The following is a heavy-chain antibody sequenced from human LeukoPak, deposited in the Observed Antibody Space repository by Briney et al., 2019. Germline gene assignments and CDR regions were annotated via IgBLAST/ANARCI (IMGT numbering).Heavy chain of an antibody. CDR3: ARDSRDYGSGSYWDV. CDR1: GGSINNYY. J-gene: IGHJ6*02. D-gene: IGHD3-10*01. CDR2: ITGSIYFSVST. Sequence: SETLSLTCTVSGGSINNYYWNWIRQPPGKGLEWIGYITGSIYFSVSTKYDPSLESRVTMSVDTSKNQFSLTLSSVTAADTAVYYCARDSRDYGSGSYWDVWGQGTTVTVSS. V-gene: IGHV4-59*01.